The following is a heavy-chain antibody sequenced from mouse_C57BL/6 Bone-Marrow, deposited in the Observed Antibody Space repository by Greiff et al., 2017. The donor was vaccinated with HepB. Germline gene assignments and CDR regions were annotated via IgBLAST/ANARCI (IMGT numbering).Heavy chain of an antibody. Sequence: EVKLVESGPGLVKPSQSLSLTCSVTGYSITSGYYWNWIRQFPGNKLEWMGYISYDGSNNYNPSLKNRISITRDTSKNQFFLKLNSVTTEDTATYYCARATGDYDGFYAMDYWGQGTSVTVSS. CDR1: GYSITSGYY. CDR2: ISYDGSN. CDR3: ARATGDYDGFYAMDY. D-gene: IGHD2-4*01. J-gene: IGHJ4*01. V-gene: IGHV3-6*01.